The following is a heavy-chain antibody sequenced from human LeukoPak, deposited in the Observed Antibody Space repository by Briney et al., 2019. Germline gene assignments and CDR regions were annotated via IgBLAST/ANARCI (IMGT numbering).Heavy chain of an antibody. CDR1: GFTFDDYG. D-gene: IGHD3-22*01. Sequence: PGGSLRLSCAASGFTFDDYGMSWVRQAPGKGLEWVSGINWSGDSTSYADSVKGRFTISRDNAKNSLYLQMNSLRAEDTAVYYCAKEEYYYDSSGYYYFDYWGQGTLVTVSS. J-gene: IGHJ4*02. V-gene: IGHV3-20*04. CDR2: INWSGDST. CDR3: AKEEYYYDSSGYYYFDY.